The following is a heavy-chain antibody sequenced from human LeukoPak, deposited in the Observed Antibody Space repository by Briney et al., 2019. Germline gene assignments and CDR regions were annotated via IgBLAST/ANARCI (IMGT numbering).Heavy chain of an antibody. CDR1: GGSFSGYY. J-gene: IGHJ5*02. CDR3: ARGLVIDP. D-gene: IGHD2/OR15-2a*01. V-gene: IGHV4-34*01. Sequence: PSETLSLTCAVYGGSFSGYYWSWIRQPPGKGLEWIGEINHSGGTNYNPSLKSRVTISVDTSKNQFSLKLSSVTAADTAVYYCARGLVIDPWGQGTLVTVSS. CDR2: INHSGGT.